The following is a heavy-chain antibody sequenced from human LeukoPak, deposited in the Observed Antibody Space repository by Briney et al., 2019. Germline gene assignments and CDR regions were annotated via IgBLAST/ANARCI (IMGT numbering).Heavy chain of an antibody. CDR3: ARGRDGYNTARSLDY. Sequence: GGSLRLSCAASGFTFSSYAMHWVRQAPGKGLEWVAVISYDGSNKYYADSVKGRFTISTDNSKNTLYLQMNSLRAEDTAVYYCARGRDGYNTARSLDYWAQETRVTVSS. CDR2: ISYDGSNK. CDR1: GFTFSSYA. V-gene: IGHV3-30-3*01. J-gene: IGHJ4*02. D-gene: IGHD5-24*01.